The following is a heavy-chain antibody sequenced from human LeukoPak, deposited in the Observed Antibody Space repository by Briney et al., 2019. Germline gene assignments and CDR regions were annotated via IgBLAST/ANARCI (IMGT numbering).Heavy chain of an antibody. D-gene: IGHD3-3*01. V-gene: IGHV4-34*01. CDR3: ARGRVLRFLEWLPVAPEGFDP. CDR1: GGSFSGYY. J-gene: IGHJ5*02. Sequence: SETLSLTCAVYGGSFSGYYWSWIRQPPGKGLEWIGEINHSGSTNYNPSLKSRVTISVDTSKNQFSLKLSSVTAADTAVYYCARGRVLRFLEWLPVAPEGFDPWGQGTLVTVSS. CDR2: INHSGST.